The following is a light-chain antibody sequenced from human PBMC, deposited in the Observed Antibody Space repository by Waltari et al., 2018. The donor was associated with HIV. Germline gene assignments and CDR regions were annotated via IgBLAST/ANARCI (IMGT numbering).Light chain of an antibody. Sequence: QSALTQPASVSGSPGQSITIACTGTSSDVGSYNYVTWYQQHPDKAPKLMIYEVSNRPSRVSNRFSGSKSDNTASLTISGLQAEDEADYYCSSYRSSSTPLWVFGGGTKLTVL. CDR2: EVS. V-gene: IGLV2-14*01. CDR3: SSYRSSSTPLWV. CDR1: SSDVGSYNY. J-gene: IGLJ3*02.